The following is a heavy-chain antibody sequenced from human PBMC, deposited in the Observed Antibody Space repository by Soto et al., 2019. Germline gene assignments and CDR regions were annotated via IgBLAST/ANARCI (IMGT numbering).Heavy chain of an antibody. CDR1: GFMFDSFA. D-gene: IGHD6-19*01. V-gene: IGHV3-48*02. Sequence: EVQLVESGGGLVQPGGSLRLYCVGSGFMFDSFAMNWVRQAPGKGLEWVSYINDGSDSIYYAESVKGRFTISRDNARNSLSLQMNSLSDEDTAVYYCAKSGDSAGWGIDFWGQGTLVTVSS. CDR3: AKSGDSAGWGIDF. CDR2: INDGSDSI. J-gene: IGHJ4*02.